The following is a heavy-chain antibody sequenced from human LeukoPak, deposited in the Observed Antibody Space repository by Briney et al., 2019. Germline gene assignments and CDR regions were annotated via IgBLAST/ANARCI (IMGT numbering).Heavy chain of an antibody. CDR3: AKELWSWSFDY. V-gene: IGHV3-48*03. CDR1: GFTFSNYE. Sequence: GGSLRLSCAASGFTFSNYEMNWVRQAPGKGLEWVSYISSSGSTIYYADSVKGRFTISRDNSKNTLYLQMNTLRAEDTAVYYCAKELWSWSFDYWGQGTLVSVPS. CDR2: ISSSGSTI. D-gene: IGHD2-8*02. J-gene: IGHJ4*02.